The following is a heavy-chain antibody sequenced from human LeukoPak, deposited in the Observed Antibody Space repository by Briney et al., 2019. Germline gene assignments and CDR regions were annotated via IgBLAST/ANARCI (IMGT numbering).Heavy chain of an antibody. D-gene: IGHD3-10*01. CDR3: AKYGSGSPYYFDY. CDR2: ILCSGGST. CDR1: GFTFSSYA. J-gene: IGHJ4*02. Sequence: GGSLRLSCAASGFTFSSYAMSSVRQAPGKGLEWVSPILCSGGSTYYADSVKGRFTISRDNSKNTLYLQMNSLRAEDTAVYYCAKYGSGSPYYFDYWGQGTLVTVSS. V-gene: IGHV3-23*01.